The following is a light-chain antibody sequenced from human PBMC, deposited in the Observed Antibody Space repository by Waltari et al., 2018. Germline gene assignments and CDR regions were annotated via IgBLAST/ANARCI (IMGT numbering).Light chain of an antibody. CDR2: EVS. CDR3: SSYTSSSTYV. Sequence: QSALTQPASVSGSPGQSITISCSGTSSDIGAYNYVPWFQQPQGKVPKPMIYEVSNRPSGISNRFSGSKSGNTASLTISRLQAEDEADYYCSSYTSSSTYVFGTGTRVTVL. V-gene: IGLV2-14*01. CDR1: SSDIGAYNY. J-gene: IGLJ1*01.